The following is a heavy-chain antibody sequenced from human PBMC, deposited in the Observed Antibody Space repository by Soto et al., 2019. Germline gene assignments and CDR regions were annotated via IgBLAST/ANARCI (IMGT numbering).Heavy chain of an antibody. CDR2: IFSNGDT. CDR3: ARDGTYNWV. J-gene: IGHJ4*02. V-gene: IGHV3-66*01. CDR1: GFTVSNNY. D-gene: IGHD1-1*01. Sequence: ELQLVASGGGLVQPGGSLRLSCAASGFTVSNNYVRWVRQAPGKGLEWVSLIFSNGDTRYADYVKGRFTISRDSSSNTLYLQMNSMRVDDTAVYYCARDGTYNWVGGQGIHVTVSS.